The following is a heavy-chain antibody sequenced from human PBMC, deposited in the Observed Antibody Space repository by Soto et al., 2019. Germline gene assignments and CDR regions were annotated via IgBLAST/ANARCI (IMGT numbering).Heavy chain of an antibody. CDR1: GFTFSSYA. D-gene: IGHD2-2*01. V-gene: IGHV3-23*01. CDR3: ATNRPVYAAMKDNWFDP. J-gene: IGHJ5*02. Sequence: EVQLLESGGGLVQPGGSLRLSCAASGFTFSSYAMSWVRQAPGKGLEWVSAISGSGGSTYYADSVKGRFTISRDNSKNKLYLQMNSLRAEDTAVYYCATNRPVYAAMKDNWFDPWGQGTLVTVSS. CDR2: ISGSGGST.